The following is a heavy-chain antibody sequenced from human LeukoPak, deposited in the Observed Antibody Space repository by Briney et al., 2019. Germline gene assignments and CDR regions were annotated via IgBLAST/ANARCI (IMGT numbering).Heavy chain of an antibody. CDR3: ARDTLRLGELSFFNYYYYYMDV. Sequence: GGSLRLSCAASGFTFSSFEMNWVRQAPGKGLEWVSYISSSGRTIYYADSVKGRFTISRDNAKNSLYLQMNSLRAEDTAVYYCARDTLRLGELSFFNYYYYYMDVWGKGTTVTISS. V-gene: IGHV3-48*03. J-gene: IGHJ6*03. CDR2: ISSSGRTI. D-gene: IGHD3-16*02. CDR1: GFTFSSFE.